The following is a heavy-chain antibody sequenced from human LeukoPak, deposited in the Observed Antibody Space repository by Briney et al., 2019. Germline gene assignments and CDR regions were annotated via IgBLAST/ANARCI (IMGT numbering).Heavy chain of an antibody. V-gene: IGHV1-2*02. CDR1: GYTFTDYY. CDR3: ARDIPNSGYDGGY. Sequence: GASVKVSCKASGYTFTDYYMHWVRQAPGQGLEWMGWINPNGGATEYAQRFQGRVTMTRDTSIRTAYLDLSRLTSDVTAVYYCARDIPNSGYDGGYWGQGTLVTVSS. D-gene: IGHD5-12*01. CDR2: INPNGGAT. J-gene: IGHJ4*02.